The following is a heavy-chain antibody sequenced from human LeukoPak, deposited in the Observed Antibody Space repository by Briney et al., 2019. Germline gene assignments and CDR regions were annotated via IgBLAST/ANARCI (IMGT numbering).Heavy chain of an antibody. CDR2: ISAYNGNT. V-gene: IGHV1-18*01. J-gene: IGHJ6*03. CDR3: AREGSLSGYDFSYYYYMDV. CDR1: GYTFTSYG. D-gene: IGHD5-12*01. Sequence: ASVKVSCKASGYTFTSYGISWVRQAPGQGLEWMGWISAYNGNTNYAQKLQGRVTMTTDTSTSTAYMELRSLRSEDTAVYYCAREGSLSGYDFSYYYYMDVWGKGTTVTVSS.